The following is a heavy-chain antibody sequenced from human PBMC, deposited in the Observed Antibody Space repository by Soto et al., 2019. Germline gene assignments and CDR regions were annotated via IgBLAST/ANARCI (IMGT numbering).Heavy chain of an antibody. CDR2: IYYSGST. CDR3: ARDGNTMVRGVKPYYYYGMDV. J-gene: IGHJ6*02. D-gene: IGHD3-10*01. Sequence: QVQLQESGPGLVKPSQTLSLTCTVSGGSISSGDYYWSWIRQPPGKGLEWIGYIYYSGSTYYNPSRKSRVTISVDTSKNQFSLKLSSVTAADTAVYYCARDGNTMVRGVKPYYYYGMDVWGQGTTVTVSS. V-gene: IGHV4-30-4*01. CDR1: GGSISSGDYY.